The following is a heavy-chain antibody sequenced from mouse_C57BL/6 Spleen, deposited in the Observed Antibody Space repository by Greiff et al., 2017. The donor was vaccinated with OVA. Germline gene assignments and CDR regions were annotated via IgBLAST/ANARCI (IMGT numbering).Heavy chain of an antibody. CDR3: ARDDAYYGSSYGFYWYFDV. V-gene: IGHV5-16*01. J-gene: IGHJ1*03. D-gene: IGHD1-1*01. CDR1: GFTFSDYY. Sequence: EVKLVESEGGLVQPGSSMKLSCTASGFTFSDYYMAWVRQVPEKGLEWVANINYDGSSTYYLDSLKSRFIISRDNAKNILYLQMSSLKSEDTATYYCARDDAYYGSSYGFYWYFDVWGTGTTVTVSS. CDR2: INYDGSST.